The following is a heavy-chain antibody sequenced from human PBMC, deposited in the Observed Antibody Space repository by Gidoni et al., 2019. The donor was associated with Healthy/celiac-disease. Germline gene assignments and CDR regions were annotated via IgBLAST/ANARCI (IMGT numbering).Heavy chain of an antibody. V-gene: IGHV3-15*01. CDR3: TTTLQNDY. Sequence: LEWVGRIKSKTDGGTTDYAAPVKGRFTISRDDSKNTLYLQMNSLKTEDTAVYYCTTTLQNDYWGQGTLVTVSS. CDR2: IKSKTDGGTT. D-gene: IGHD1-1*01. J-gene: IGHJ4*02.